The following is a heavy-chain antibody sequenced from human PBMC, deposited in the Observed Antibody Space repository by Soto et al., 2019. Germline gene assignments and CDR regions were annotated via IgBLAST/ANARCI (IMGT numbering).Heavy chain of an antibody. Sequence: SGGSLRLSCTASGFTFGDYAMSWFRQAPGKGLEWVGFIRSKAYGGTTEYAASVKGRLTISRDDSKSIAYLQMNSLKTEDTAVYYCTRDRPQEYDFWSGHYYYYYMDVWGKGTTVTVSS. J-gene: IGHJ6*03. CDR3: TRDRPQEYDFWSGHYYYYYMDV. V-gene: IGHV3-49*03. D-gene: IGHD3-3*01. CDR2: IRSKAYGGTT. CDR1: GFTFGDYA.